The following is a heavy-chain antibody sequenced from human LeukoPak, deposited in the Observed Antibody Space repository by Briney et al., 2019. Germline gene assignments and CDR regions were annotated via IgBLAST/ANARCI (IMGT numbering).Heavy chain of an antibody. D-gene: IGHD2-15*01. Sequence: ASVKVSCKASGYTFTSYDINWVRQATGQGLEWMGWMNPNSGNTGYAQKFQGRVTMTRNTSISTAYMELSSLRSEDTAVYYCARGRGYCSGGSCYPYYYYYMDVWGKGTTVTISS. CDR3: ARGRGYCSGGSCYPYYYYYMDV. CDR2: MNPNSGNT. J-gene: IGHJ6*03. CDR1: GYTFTSYD. V-gene: IGHV1-8*01.